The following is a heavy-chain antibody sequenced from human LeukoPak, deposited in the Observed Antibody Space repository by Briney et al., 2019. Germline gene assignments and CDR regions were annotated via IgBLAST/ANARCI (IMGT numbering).Heavy chain of an antibody. V-gene: IGHV3-43*02. CDR1: GFTFDDYA. CDR2: ISGDGGST. D-gene: IGHD3-22*01. J-gene: IGHJ6*02. CDR3: AKDGESYYYDSGMDV. Sequence: GGSLRLSCAASGFTFDDYAMHWVRQAPGQGLEWVSLISGDGGSTYYADSVKGRFTISRDNSKNSLYLQMNSLRTEDTALYYCAKDGESYYYDSGMDVWGQGTKVTVSS.